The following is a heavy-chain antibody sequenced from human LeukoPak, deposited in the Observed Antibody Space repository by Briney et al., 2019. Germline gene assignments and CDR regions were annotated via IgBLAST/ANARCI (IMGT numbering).Heavy chain of an antibody. D-gene: IGHD6-13*01. CDR1: GGSVSSGSYY. CDR3: ARDGSSWYGYYYYGMDV. J-gene: IGHJ6*02. V-gene: IGHV4-61*01. Sequence: SETLSLTCTVSGGSVSSGSYYWSWIRQPPGKGLEWTGYIYYSGSTNYNPSLKSRVTISVDTSKNQFSLKLSSVTAADTAVYYCARDGSSWYGYYYYGMDVWGQGATVTVSS. CDR2: IYYSGST.